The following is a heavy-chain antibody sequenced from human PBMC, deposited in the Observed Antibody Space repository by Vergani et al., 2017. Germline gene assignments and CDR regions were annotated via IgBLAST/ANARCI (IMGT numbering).Heavy chain of an antibody. CDR1: GFTFSDFY. CDR3: ARVGAAWAFDI. CDR2: ISSSSSHT. D-gene: IGHD3-3*01. Sequence: QVQLVESGGALVRPGGSLRLSCAASGFTFSDFYMTWIRQAPGKGLEWVSYISSSSSHTNYADSLKARFTISRDNGKNSLYLQMHSLGADDTAVYYCARVGAAWAFDIWGQGTVVTVSS. J-gene: IGHJ3*02. V-gene: IGHV3-11*06.